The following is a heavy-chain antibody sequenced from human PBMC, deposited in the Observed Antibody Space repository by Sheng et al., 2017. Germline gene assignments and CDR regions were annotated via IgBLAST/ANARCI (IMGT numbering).Heavy chain of an antibody. CDR2: ISSDGNDK. J-gene: IGHJ4*02. V-gene: IGHV3-30*04. CDR1: GFIFSRSP. Sequence: QVQLVESGGGVVQPGRSLRLSCVASGFIFSRSPIHWVRQAPGKGLEWVAVISSDGNDKYYSDSVKGRFTISRDNSENTLYLQMNSLRTEDTAAYYCARESVTYFCDYWGQGTLVTVSS. CDR3: ARESVTYFCDY.